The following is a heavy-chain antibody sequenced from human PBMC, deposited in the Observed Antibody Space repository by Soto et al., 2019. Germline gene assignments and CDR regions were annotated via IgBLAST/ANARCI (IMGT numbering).Heavy chain of an antibody. Sequence: SETLSLTCAVSGGSISSSNWWSWVRQPPGKGLEWIGEIYHSGSTNYNPSLKSRVTISVDKSKNQFSLKLSSVTAADTAVYYCARKALYGLWFGELKGWFDPWGQGTLVTVSS. CDR3: ARKALYGLWFGELKGWFDP. V-gene: IGHV4-4*02. CDR1: GGSISSSNW. D-gene: IGHD3-10*01. CDR2: IYHSGST. J-gene: IGHJ5*02.